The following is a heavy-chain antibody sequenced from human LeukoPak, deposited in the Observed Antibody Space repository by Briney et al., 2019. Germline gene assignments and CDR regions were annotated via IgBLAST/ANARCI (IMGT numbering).Heavy chain of an antibody. CDR3: ARKYSGYDLASFDY. J-gene: IGHJ4*02. V-gene: IGHV1-2*04. D-gene: IGHD5-12*01. Sequence: EASVKVSCKASGYTFTGYYMHWVRQAPGQGLEWMGWINPNSGGTNYAQKFQGWFTMTRDTSISTAYLQWSSLKASDTAMYYCARKYSGYDLASFDYWGQGTLVTVSS. CDR2: INPNSGGT. CDR1: GYTFTGYY.